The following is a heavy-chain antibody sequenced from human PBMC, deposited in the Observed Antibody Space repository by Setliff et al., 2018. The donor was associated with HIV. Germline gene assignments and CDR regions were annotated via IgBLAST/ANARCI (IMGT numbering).Heavy chain of an antibody. D-gene: IGHD3-22*01. CDR1: RFTFSTYG. V-gene: IGHV3-48*04. CDR2: ISSSGSTI. CDR3: AKDGGMVRGALYYYDSSGYLRPFDS. Sequence: GGSLRLSCAASRFTFSTYGMNWVRQAPGKGLEWVSYISSSGSTIYYADSVKGRFTISRDNAKNSLYLQMNSLRAEDTAMYYCAKDGGMVRGALYYYDSSGYLRPFDSWGQGTLVTVSS. J-gene: IGHJ4*02.